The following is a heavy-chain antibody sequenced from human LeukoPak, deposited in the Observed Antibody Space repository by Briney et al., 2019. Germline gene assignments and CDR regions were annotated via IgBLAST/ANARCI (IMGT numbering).Heavy chain of an antibody. CDR2: ISPNSGGT. Sequence: ASVKVSCKASGYTFTGYYMRWVRQAPGQGLEWMGWISPNSGGTNYAQKFQGRVTMTRDTSISTAYMELSRLRSDDTAVYYCASSNPMYYDFWSGDYYYYGMDVWGQGTTVTVSS. J-gene: IGHJ6*02. V-gene: IGHV1-2*02. CDR1: GYTFTGYY. D-gene: IGHD3-3*01. CDR3: ASSNPMYYDFWSGDYYYYGMDV.